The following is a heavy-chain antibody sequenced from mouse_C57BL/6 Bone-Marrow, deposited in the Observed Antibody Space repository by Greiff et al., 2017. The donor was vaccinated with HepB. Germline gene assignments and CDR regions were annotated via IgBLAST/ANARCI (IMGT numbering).Heavy chain of an antibody. V-gene: IGHV14-4*01. CDR2: IDPENGDT. J-gene: IGHJ1*03. CDR3: ANPYYYGSSGVWYFDV. D-gene: IGHD1-1*01. CDR1: GFTIKDDY. Sequence: EVQLQQSGAELVRPGASVKLSCTASGFTIKDDYMHWVKQTPEQGLEWIGWIDPENGDTEYAPKFQGKATITADTSSNTAHLQLSSLTSEDTAVYYCANPYYYGSSGVWYFDVWGTGTTVTVSS.